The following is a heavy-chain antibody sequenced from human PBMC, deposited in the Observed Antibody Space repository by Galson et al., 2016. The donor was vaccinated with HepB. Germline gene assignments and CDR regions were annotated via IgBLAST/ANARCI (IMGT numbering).Heavy chain of an antibody. CDR1: GFTFSSYW. Sequence: SLRLSCAASGFTFSSYWMSWVRQAPGKGLEWVANIKQDGSEKYSGASVKGRFTISRDNAKNSLYLQVNSLRAEDTAVFYCAREMTIGASFSYFDCWGQGVLVTVSS. V-gene: IGHV3-7*03. CDR2: IKQDGSEK. CDR3: AREMTIGASFSYFDC. D-gene: IGHD3-3*01. J-gene: IGHJ4*02.